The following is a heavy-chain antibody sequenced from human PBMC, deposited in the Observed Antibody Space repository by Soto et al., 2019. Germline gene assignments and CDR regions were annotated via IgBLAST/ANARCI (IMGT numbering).Heavy chain of an antibody. CDR1: GYTFTGYY. CDR2: INPNSGGT. Sequence: QVQLVQSGAEVKKPGASVKVSCKASGYTFTGYYMHWVRQAPGQGLEWMGWINPNSGGTNYAKKFQGWVTMTRDTSISTAYMELSRLRSDDTAVYYCARGGKFGDYEVGYWGQGTLVTVSS. CDR3: ARGGKFGDYEVGY. V-gene: IGHV1-2*04. D-gene: IGHD4-17*01. J-gene: IGHJ4*02.